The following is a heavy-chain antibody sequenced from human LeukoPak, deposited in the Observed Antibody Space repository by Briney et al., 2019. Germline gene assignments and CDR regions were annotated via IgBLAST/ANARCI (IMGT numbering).Heavy chain of an antibody. Sequence: GGSLRLSCAASGFTVSSNYMSWVRQAPGKGLEWVSVIYSGGSTYYADSVKGRFTISRDNSKNTLYLQMNSLRAEDTAVYYCARDPRSKYSSGWSTAWGQGTLVTVSS. CDR3: ARDPRSKYSSGWSTA. CDR1: GFTVSSNY. D-gene: IGHD6-19*01. V-gene: IGHV3-53*01. J-gene: IGHJ5*02. CDR2: IYSGGST.